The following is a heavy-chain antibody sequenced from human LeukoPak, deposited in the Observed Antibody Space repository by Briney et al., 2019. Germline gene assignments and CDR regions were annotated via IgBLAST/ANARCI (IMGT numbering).Heavy chain of an antibody. D-gene: IGHD1-26*01. Sequence: KPSETLSLTCSVSGVSISTYYWIWIRQPPAKGLEWMGFFSYSGSTKYNPSLKSRVTMSVDTPKNQFSLELNSVTAADTAVYYCARMYSGTSYCFDYWGQGTLVTVSS. CDR2: FSYSGST. CDR1: GVSISTYY. V-gene: IGHV4-59*01. CDR3: ARMYSGTSYCFDY. J-gene: IGHJ4*02.